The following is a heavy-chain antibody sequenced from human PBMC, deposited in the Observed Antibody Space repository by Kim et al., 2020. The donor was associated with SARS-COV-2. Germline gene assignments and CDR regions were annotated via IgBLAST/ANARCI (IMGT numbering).Heavy chain of an antibody. CDR2: ISYDGSNK. J-gene: IGHJ4*02. V-gene: IGHV3-30-3*01. CDR3: ARDRYYYDSSPDY. Sequence: GGSLRLSCAASGFTFSSYAMHWVRQAPGKGLEWVAVISYDGSNKYYADSVKGRFTISRDNSKNTLYLQMNSLRAEDTAVYYCARDRYYYDSSPDYWGQGTLVTVSS. D-gene: IGHD3-22*01. CDR1: GFTFSSYA.